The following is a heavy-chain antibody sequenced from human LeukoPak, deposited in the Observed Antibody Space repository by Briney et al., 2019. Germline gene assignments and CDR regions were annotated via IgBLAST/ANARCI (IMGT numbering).Heavy chain of an antibody. CDR1: GYTFTSYG. J-gene: IGHJ6*03. D-gene: IGHD6-6*01. Sequence: GASVKVSCKASGYTFTSYGISWVRQAPGQGLEWMGCISAYNGNTNYAQKLQGRVTITTDTSTSTAYMELRSLRSDDTAVYYCARGWPDGIAARHYYYYYYMDVWGKGTTVTVSS. V-gene: IGHV1-18*01. CDR2: ISAYNGNT. CDR3: ARGWPDGIAARHYYYYYYMDV.